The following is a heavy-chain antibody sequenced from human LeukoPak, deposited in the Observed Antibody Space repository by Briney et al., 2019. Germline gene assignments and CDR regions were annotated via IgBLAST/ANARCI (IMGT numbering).Heavy chain of an antibody. V-gene: IGHV1-69*04. CDR1: GGTFSSYG. Sequence: KVSCKASGGTFSSYGISWVRQAPGQGLEWMGRIIPILGITNYAQKFQGRVTITADKSTSTAYMELSSLRSEDTAVYYCARAETYYYDSSGDSYFDYWGQGTLVTVSS. CDR3: ARAETYYYDSSGDSYFDY. J-gene: IGHJ4*02. CDR2: IIPILGIT. D-gene: IGHD3-22*01.